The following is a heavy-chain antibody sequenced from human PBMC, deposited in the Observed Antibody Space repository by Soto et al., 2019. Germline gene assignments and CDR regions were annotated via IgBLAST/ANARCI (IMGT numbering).Heavy chain of an antibody. CDR2: ITPNSGYT. CDR1: GYIFTGYF. CDR3: VRWGYGSNSIEF. V-gene: IGHV1-2*06. D-gene: IGHD3-22*01. Sequence: ASVKVSCKTSGYIFTGYFIHWVRQTPGQGLQWLGRITPNSGYTKYGQTFQGRVTLTRDTSASTAYMELSGLRADDTALYYGVRWGYGSNSIEFWGQGTLVTV. J-gene: IGHJ3*01.